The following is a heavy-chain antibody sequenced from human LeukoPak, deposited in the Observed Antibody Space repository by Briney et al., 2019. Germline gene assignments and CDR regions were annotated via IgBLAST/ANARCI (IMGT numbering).Heavy chain of an antibody. CDR2: MNPNSGNT. CDR3: VGMYSSGWYGDAFDI. Sequence: ASVTVSCKASGYTFTSYDINWVRQAAGQGLEWMGWMNPNSGNTGYAQKFQGRVTMTRNTSISTAYMELSSLRSEDTAVYYCVGMYSSGWYGDAFDIWGQGTMVTVSS. D-gene: IGHD6-19*01. V-gene: IGHV1-8*01. CDR1: GYTFTSYD. J-gene: IGHJ3*02.